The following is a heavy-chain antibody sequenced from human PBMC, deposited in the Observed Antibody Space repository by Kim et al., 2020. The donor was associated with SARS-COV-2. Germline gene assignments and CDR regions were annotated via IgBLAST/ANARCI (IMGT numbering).Heavy chain of an antibody. D-gene: IGHD2-2*01. J-gene: IGHJ4*02. CDR1: GGTFSSYA. V-gene: IGHV1-69*13. Sequence: SVKVSCKASGGTFSSYAISWVRQAPGQGLEWMGGIIPIFGTANYAQKFQGRVTITADESTSTAYMELSSLRSEDTAVYYCAIAEGYCSSTSCPTIDYWGQGTLVTVSS. CDR2: IIPIFGTA. CDR3: AIAEGYCSSTSCPTIDY.